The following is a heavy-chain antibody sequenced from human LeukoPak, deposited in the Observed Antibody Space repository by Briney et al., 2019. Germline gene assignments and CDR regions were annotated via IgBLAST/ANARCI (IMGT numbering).Heavy chain of an antibody. J-gene: IGHJ4*02. D-gene: IGHD4-23*01. CDR1: GGTFSSYA. V-gene: IGHV1-69*06. CDR2: IIPIFGTA. CDR3: ARDGPHYGGNSGPFDY. Sequence: SVKVSCKASGGTFSSYAISWVRQAPGQGLEWMGGIIPIFGTANYAQKFQGRVTITADKSTSTAYMELSSLRSEDTAVCYCARDGPHYGGNSGPFDYWGQGTLVTVSS.